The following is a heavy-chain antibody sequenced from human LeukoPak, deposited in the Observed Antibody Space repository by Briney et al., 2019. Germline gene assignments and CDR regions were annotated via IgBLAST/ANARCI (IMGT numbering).Heavy chain of an antibody. CDR3: TRDDYLGY. CDR2: IKQDGSEK. CDR1: AFRISSSW. D-gene: IGHD3-16*01. J-gene: IGHJ4*02. V-gene: IGHV3-7*05. Sequence: GGSLRLSCAGSAFRISSSWMAWVRQAPGRGLEWVAHIKQDGSEKNYVDLVKGRFTISRDNAKNSVHLQMNSLRIEDTAVYYFTRDDYLGYWGQGSLVTVSS.